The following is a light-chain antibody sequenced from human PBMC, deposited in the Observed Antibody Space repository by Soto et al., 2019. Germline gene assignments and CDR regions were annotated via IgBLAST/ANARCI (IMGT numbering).Light chain of an antibody. CDR1: SGHSSYA. V-gene: IGLV4-69*01. CDR3: HTWGTGIHV. CDR2: LNSDGSH. J-gene: IGLJ3*02. Sequence: QPGPTQSPSASASLGASVKLTCTLSSGHSSYAIAWHQQQPEKGPRYLMKLNSDGSHNRGDGIPDRFSGSSSGAERYLTISGLQSEDDADYYCHTWGTGIHVFGGGTKLTVL.